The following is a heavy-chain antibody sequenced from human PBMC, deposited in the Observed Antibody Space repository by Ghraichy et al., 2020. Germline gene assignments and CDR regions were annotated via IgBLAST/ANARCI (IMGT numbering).Heavy chain of an antibody. V-gene: IGHV3-48*04. J-gene: IGHJ4*02. Sequence: LSLTCAASGFTFSTYAMNWVRQAPGKGLEWVSFIHSSSNTIYYSDSVKGRFTISRDNAKNSLYLQMNSLRAEDTAVYYCARDRMGGSFDYWGQGTLVTVSS. CDR2: IHSSSNTI. CDR3: ARDRMGGSFDY. D-gene: IGHD1-26*01. CDR1: GFTFSTYA.